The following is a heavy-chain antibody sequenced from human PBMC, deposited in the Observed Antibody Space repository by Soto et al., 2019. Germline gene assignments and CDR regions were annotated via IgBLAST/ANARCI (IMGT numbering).Heavy chain of an antibody. J-gene: IGHJ4*02. CDR2: IIPIFGTA. CDR1: GGTFSSYA. CDR3: ARDFRRYGGYDY. D-gene: IGHD4-17*01. V-gene: IGHV1-69*12. Sequence: QVQLVQSGAEVTKPGSSVKVSCKASGGTFSSYAISWVRQAPGQGLEWMGGIIPIFGTANYAQKFQGRVTITADEATSTAYMELSSQRSEDTAVYYCARDFRRYGGYDYWGQGTLVTVSS.